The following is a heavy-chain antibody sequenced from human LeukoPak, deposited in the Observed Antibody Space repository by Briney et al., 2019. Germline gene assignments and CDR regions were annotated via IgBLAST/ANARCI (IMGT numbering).Heavy chain of an antibody. Sequence: SVKVSCKASGGTFSSYAISWVRQAPGQGLEWVGRIIPILGIANYAQKFQGRVTITADKSTSTAYMELSSLRSEDTAVYYCASDQGIAAAGNWFDPWGQGTLVTVSS. D-gene: IGHD6-13*01. CDR3: ASDQGIAAAGNWFDP. V-gene: IGHV1-69*04. CDR1: GGTFSSYA. CDR2: IIPILGIA. J-gene: IGHJ5*02.